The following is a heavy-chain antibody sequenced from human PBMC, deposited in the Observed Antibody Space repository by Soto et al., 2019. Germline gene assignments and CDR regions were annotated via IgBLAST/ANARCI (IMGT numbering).Heavy chain of an antibody. CDR3: VRDHNWDFDY. J-gene: IGHJ4*02. CDR1: GFMFSNHG. Sequence: PGGSLRLSCAASGFMFSNHGMNWVRQAPGKGLEWLSYFGTTRGFVYYADSVKGRFTISRGDAKNSLFLQMNSLRDADTAVYYCVRDHNWDFDYWGQGALVTVSS. D-gene: IGHD3-16*01. V-gene: IGHV3-48*02. CDR2: FGTTRGFV.